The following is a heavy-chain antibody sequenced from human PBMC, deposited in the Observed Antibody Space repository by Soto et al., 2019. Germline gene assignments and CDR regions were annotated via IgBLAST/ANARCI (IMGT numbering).Heavy chain of an antibody. D-gene: IGHD6-19*01. CDR2: IWYDGSNK. J-gene: IGHJ6*02. Sequence: PMRDSCGVSGVTISSYGMHRVRKAPGKGLEWVAVIWYDGSNKYYADSVKGRFTISRDNSKNTLYLQMNSLRAEDTAVYYCAREEAEQWLVRFHYYGMDVWGQGTTVTVSS. CDR1: GVTISSYG. CDR3: AREEAEQWLVRFHYYGMDV. V-gene: IGHV3-33*01.